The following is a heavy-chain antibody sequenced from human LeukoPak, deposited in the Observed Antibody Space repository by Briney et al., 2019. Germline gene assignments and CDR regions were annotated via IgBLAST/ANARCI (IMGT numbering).Heavy chain of an antibody. CDR3: ARGQWEIRFDP. CDR1: GGSLSGYY. Sequence: SETLSLTCAVYGGSLSGYYWSWIRQPPGKGLEWIGEIDHSGSTDYNPSLKSRVTISVDTSKNQFSLKLNSVTAADTAVYYCARGQWEIRFDPWGQGTLVTVSS. J-gene: IGHJ5*02. D-gene: IGHD1-26*01. V-gene: IGHV4-34*01. CDR2: IDHSGST.